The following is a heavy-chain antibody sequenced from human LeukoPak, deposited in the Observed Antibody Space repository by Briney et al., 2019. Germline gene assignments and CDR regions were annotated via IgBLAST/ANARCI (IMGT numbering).Heavy chain of an antibody. Sequence: GGSLRLSCAASGFTFSSYGMHWVRQAPGKGLEWVAVISYDGSNKYYADSVKGRFTISRDNSKDTLYLQMNSLRDEDTAVYFCARGGYCSGGTCFPLDYWGQGTLVTVSS. D-gene: IGHD2-15*01. V-gene: IGHV3-30*03. CDR3: ARGGYCSGGTCFPLDY. CDR1: GFTFSSYG. J-gene: IGHJ4*02. CDR2: ISYDGSNK.